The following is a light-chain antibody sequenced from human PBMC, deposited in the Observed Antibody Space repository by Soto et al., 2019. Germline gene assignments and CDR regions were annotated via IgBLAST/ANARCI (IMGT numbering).Light chain of an antibody. Sequence: DIQMTQSPSSVSASVGDRVTITCRASQGVSNWLAWYQQKPGKAPKLLIYAASTLRSGVPSSFRGSGSGTDFTFTLSSRQPEDFATYYCQQANSFPYTFGQGTKLEIK. CDR1: QGVSNW. J-gene: IGKJ2*01. CDR2: AAS. V-gene: IGKV1-12*01. CDR3: QQANSFPYT.